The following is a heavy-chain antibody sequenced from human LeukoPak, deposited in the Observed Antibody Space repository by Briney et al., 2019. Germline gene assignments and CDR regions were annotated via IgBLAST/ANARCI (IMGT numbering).Heavy chain of an antibody. CDR2: IYYSGST. CDR3: ARSDDILTGYAFDI. V-gene: IGHV4-59*01. CDR1: GGSISSYY. Sequence: SETLSLICTVSGGSISSYYWSWIRQPPGKGLEWIGYIYYSGSTNYNPSLKSRVTISVDTSKNHFSLRLSSVTAADTAVYYCARSDDILTGYAFDIWGQGTMVTVSS. J-gene: IGHJ3*02. D-gene: IGHD3-9*01.